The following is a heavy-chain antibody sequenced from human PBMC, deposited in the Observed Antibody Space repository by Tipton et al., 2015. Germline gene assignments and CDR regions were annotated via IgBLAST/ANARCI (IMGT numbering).Heavy chain of an antibody. J-gene: IGHJ4*02. D-gene: IGHD5-18*01. CDR2: VYFGGSP. V-gene: IGHV4-39*01. CDR1: GGSIRTSSYY. CDR3: ASRTAMIDY. Sequence: TLSLTCTVSGGSIRTSSYYWGWIRQPPGKGLEWIGTVYFGGSPYSNPSLKSRVTISLDTSKNQFSLKLHSVAATDTAVYYCASRTAMIDYWGQGTLVTVSS.